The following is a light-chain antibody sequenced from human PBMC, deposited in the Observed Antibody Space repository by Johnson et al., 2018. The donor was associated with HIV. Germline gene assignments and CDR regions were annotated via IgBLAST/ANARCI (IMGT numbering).Light chain of an antibody. CDR1: SSNIGNDS. Sequence: QSVLTQPPSVSAAPGQRVTISCSGSSSNIGNDSVSWYQQLPGTAPELLIYDNNKRPSGIPDRFSGSKSGTSATLGITGLQTGDEADYYCVRWDDSLSTYVFGTGTKVTVL. J-gene: IGLJ1*01. CDR2: DNN. CDR3: VRWDDSLSTYV. V-gene: IGLV1-51*01.